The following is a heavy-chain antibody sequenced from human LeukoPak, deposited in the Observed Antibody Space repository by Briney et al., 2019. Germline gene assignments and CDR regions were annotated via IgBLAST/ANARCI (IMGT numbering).Heavy chain of an antibody. CDR2: ISEDGSEK. Sequence: GVSLRLSCGASGFTFSSYWMTWVRRAPGKELEWVANISEDGSEKYYVDSVKGRFTISRDNSKNTLYLQMNSLRAEDTAVYYCASTLSGSSSYWGQGTLVTVSS. J-gene: IGHJ4*02. V-gene: IGHV3-7*02. CDR3: ASTLSGSSSY. CDR1: GFTFSSYW. D-gene: IGHD1-26*01.